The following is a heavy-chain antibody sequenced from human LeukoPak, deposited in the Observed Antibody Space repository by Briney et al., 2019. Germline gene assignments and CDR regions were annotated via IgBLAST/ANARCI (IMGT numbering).Heavy chain of an antibody. CDR1: GFTFSSYE. V-gene: IGHV3-48*03. J-gene: IGHJ4*02. CDR2: ISSSGSTI. CDR3: ARTRGDYGDYAGY. Sequence: GGSLRLSCAASGFTFSSYEMNWVRQAPGKGLEWVSYISSSGSTIYCADSVKGRFTISRDNAKNSLYLQMNSLRAEDTAVYYCARTRGDYGDYAGYWGQGTLVTVSS. D-gene: IGHD4-17*01.